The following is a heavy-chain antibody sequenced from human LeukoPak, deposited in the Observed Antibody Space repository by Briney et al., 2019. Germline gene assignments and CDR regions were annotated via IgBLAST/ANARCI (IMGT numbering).Heavy chain of an antibody. CDR1: GGSFSGYY. J-gene: IGHJ5*02. Sequence: SETLSLTCAVYGGSFSGYYWSWIRQPPGKGLEWIGEINHSGSTNYNPSLKSRVTISVDTSKNQFSLKLSSVTAADTAVYYCARVLYYDFWSGHRGLNWFDPWGQGTPVTVSS. V-gene: IGHV4-34*01. CDR3: ARVLYYDFWSGHRGLNWFDP. CDR2: INHSGST. D-gene: IGHD3-3*01.